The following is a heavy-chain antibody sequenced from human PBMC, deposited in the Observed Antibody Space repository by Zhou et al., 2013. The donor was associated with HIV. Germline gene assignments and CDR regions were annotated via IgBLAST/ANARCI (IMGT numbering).Heavy chain of an antibody. J-gene: IGHJ6*03. D-gene: IGHD3-3*02. CDR3: VRDWQFHVIFDDYYIDV. Sequence: QVQLVQSGSELKKSGASVNVSCKASGYTITDYYLHWVRQAPGQGLQWMGWINPKNGDTNYAQTFKGRITMTRDTSINTAYMVLTSLKSNDTALYFCVRDWQFHVIFDDYYIDVWGEGTTVIVSS. CDR2: INPKNGDT. CDR1: GYTITDYY. V-gene: IGHV1-2*02.